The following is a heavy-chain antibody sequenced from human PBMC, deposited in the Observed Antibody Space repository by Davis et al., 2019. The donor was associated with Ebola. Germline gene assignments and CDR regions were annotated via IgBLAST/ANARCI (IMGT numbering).Heavy chain of an antibody. CDR3: AWLYGSGSYYGPYYYYGMDV. D-gene: IGHD3-10*01. Sequence: ASVKVSCKASGYTFTGYYMHWVRQAPGQGLEWMGWINPNSGGTNYAQKFQGRVTMTRDTSISTAYMELSRLRSEDTAVYYCAWLYGSGSYYGPYYYYGMDVWGQGTTVTVSS. CDR2: INPNSGGT. CDR1: GYTFTGYY. V-gene: IGHV1-2*02. J-gene: IGHJ6*02.